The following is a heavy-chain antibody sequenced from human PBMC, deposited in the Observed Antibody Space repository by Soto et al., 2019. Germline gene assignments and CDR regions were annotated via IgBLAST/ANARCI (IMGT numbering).Heavy chain of an antibody. Sequence: PGGSLRLTCAGSGFTFGTYSMNWVRQAAGKGLEWIAYISYDSDTIQYADSVKGRFTISRDNAKNSLYLQMNSLRDEDTAVYYCARLYYDYVWGQGTTVTVSS. CDR3: ARLYYDYV. CDR1: GFTFGTYS. V-gene: IGHV3-48*02. D-gene: IGHD3-3*01. J-gene: IGHJ6*02. CDR2: ISYDSDTI.